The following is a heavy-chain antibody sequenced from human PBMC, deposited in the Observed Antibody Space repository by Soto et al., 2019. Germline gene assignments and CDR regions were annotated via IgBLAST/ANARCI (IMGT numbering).Heavy chain of an antibody. CDR2: IYHSGST. CDR3: ARDQYSGSYYYYYYYGMDV. J-gene: IGHJ6*02. CDR1: GGSISSSNW. D-gene: IGHD1-26*01. V-gene: IGHV4-4*02. Sequence: SETLSLTCAVSGGSISSSNWWSWVRQPPGKGLEWIGEIYHSGSTNYNPSLKSRVTISVDKSKNQFSLKLSSVTAADTAVYYCARDQYSGSYYYYYYYGMDVWGQGTTVTVSS.